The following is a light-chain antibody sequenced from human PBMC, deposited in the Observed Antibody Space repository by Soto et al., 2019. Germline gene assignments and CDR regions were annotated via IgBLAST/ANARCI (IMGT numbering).Light chain of an antibody. Sequence: QSALTQPRSVSGSPGQSVTISCTGTSSDVGGYSFVSWYQQHPGKAPKLMIYDVSKRPSGVPDRFSGSKSGNTASLTISGLQAEDEADYYCCSYTGSNSYVFGTGTKVTVL. CDR2: DVS. CDR3: CSYTGSNSYV. J-gene: IGLJ1*01. CDR1: SSDVGGYSF. V-gene: IGLV2-11*01.